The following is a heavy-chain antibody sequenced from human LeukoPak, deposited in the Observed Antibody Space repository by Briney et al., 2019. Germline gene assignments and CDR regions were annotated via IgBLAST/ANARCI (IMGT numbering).Heavy chain of an antibody. CDR1: GGSISSSSYY. J-gene: IGHJ4*02. CDR2: IYYSGST. D-gene: IGHD3-22*01. Sequence: PSETLSLTCTVSGGSISSSSYYWGWIRQPPGKGLEWIGSIYYSGSTYYNPSLKSRVTISVDTSKNQFSLKLSSVTAADTAVYYCASTYYYDSSGSFDYWGQGTLATVSS. V-gene: IGHV4-39*01. CDR3: ASTYYYDSSGSFDY.